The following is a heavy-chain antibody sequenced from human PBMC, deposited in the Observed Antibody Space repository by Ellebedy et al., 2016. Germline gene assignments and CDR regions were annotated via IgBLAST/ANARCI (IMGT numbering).Heavy chain of an antibody. CDR3: ARPSDYYDSSGYYYTPYYFDY. CDR2: ISAYNGNT. V-gene: IGHV1-18*01. D-gene: IGHD3-22*01. Sequence: ASVKVSCKASGYTFTSYGISWVRQAPGQGLEWMGWISAYNGNTNYAQKLQGRVTMTTDTSTSTAYMELRSLRSDDTAVYYCARPSDYYDSSGYYYTPYYFDYWGQGTLVTVSS. J-gene: IGHJ4*02. CDR1: GYTFTSYG.